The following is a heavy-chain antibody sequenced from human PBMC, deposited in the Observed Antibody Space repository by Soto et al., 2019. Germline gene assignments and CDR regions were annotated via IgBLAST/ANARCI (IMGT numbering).Heavy chain of an antibody. CDR1: GFSLTTSGVG. CDR3: AHRILRTVFGLVTTTAIYFDF. V-gene: IGHV2-5*02. CDR2: IYWDDDK. J-gene: IGHJ4*02. Sequence: QITLNESGPTVVKPAETLTLTCTFPGFSLTTSGVGVGWIRQSPGKAPEWLALIYWDDDKRYSASLKSRVTITKDTDKNQVVTTMASVDPEDTATYYCAHRILRTVFGLVTTTAIYFDFWGQGTPVVVSS. D-gene: IGHD3-3*01.